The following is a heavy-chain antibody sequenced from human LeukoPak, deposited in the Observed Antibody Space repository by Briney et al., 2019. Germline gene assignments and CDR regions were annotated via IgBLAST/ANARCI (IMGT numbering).Heavy chain of an antibody. CDR1: GFTFSSYS. D-gene: IGHD3-22*01. Sequence: GGSLRLSCAASGFTFSSYSMNWVRQAPGKGLEWVSSISSSSGYIYYADSVKGRFTISRDNAKNSLYLQMNSLRAEDTAVYYCAVFDMTVVDITPWDQGTLVTVSS. J-gene: IGHJ5*02. V-gene: IGHV3-21*01. CDR3: AVFDMTVVDITP. CDR2: ISSSSGYI.